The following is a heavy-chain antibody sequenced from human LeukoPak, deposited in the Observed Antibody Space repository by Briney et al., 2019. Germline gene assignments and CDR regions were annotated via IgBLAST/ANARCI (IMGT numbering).Heavy chain of an antibody. Sequence: SETLSLTCTVSGGSISSYYWSWIRQPPGKGLEWIGYIYYSGSTNYNPSLKSRVTISVVTSKNQFSLKLSSVTAADTAVYYCARGGYYYDSSGYYPNWGQGTLVTVSS. CDR3: ARGGYYYDSSGYYPN. CDR1: GGSISSYY. V-gene: IGHV4-59*01. D-gene: IGHD3-22*01. J-gene: IGHJ4*02. CDR2: IYYSGST.